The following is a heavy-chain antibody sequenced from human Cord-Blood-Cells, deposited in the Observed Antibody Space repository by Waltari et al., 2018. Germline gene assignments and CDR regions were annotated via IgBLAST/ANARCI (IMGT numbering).Heavy chain of an antibody. Sequence: EVQLVESGGGLVMPGGSLRLSGAASGSTFRTNSMNWVHQAPGKGLEWVSSISSSSSYIYYADSVKGRFTISRDNAKNSLYLQMNSLRAEDTAVYYCAIAAAGTEYFQHWGQGTLVTVSS. CDR3: AIAAAGTEYFQH. CDR2: ISSSSSYI. J-gene: IGHJ1*01. V-gene: IGHV3-21*01. D-gene: IGHD6-13*01. CDR1: GSTFRTNS.